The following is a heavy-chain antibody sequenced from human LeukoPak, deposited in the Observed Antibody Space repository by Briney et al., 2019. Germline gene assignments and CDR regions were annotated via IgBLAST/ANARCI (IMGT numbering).Heavy chain of an antibody. CDR1: GGTFSSYA. V-gene: IGHV1-69*01. D-gene: IGHD3-3*01. J-gene: IGHJ4*02. CDR3: ARGGGDFWSGYFDY. CDR2: IIPIFGTA. Sequence: ASVKVSCKASGGTFSSYAINWVRQAPGQGLEWMGGIIPIFGTANYAQKFQGRVTITADESTSTAYMELSSLRSEDTAVYYCARGGGDFWSGYFDYWGQGTLVTVSS.